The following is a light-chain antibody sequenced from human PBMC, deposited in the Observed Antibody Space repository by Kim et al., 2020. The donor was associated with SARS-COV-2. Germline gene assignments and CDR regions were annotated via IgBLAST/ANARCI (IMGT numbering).Light chain of an antibody. CDR1: RSVGGY. CDR2: DAS. Sequence: LSPGERPPLSGGASRSVGGYLPWYRQKPGRAPRLLIYDASNRATAIPDRLTGSGSGTDFTLTISSRGPEDWAVYFGQQRNDWPQTFGQGTKVDIK. V-gene: IGKV3-11*01. CDR3: QQRNDWPQT. J-gene: IGKJ1*01.